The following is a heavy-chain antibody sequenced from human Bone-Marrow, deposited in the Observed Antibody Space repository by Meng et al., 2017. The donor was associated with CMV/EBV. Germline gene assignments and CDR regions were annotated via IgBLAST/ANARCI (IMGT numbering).Heavy chain of an antibody. Sequence: GESLKISCAASGFPFDTYGMHWVRQAPGKRLEWVAFIRHDGSNKFYGDSVRGRFTISRDNSKNTLYLQMNSLRAEETAMYYCAKDQLLFGGPNAYFDDWGQGTLVTVSS. V-gene: IGHV3-30*02. CDR1: GFPFDTYG. CDR2: IRHDGSNK. CDR3: AKDQLLFGGPNAYFDD. J-gene: IGHJ4*02. D-gene: IGHD3-16*01.